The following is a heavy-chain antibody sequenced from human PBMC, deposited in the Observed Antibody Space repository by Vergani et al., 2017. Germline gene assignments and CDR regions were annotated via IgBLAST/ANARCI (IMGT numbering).Heavy chain of an antibody. CDR3: ARGLYLPAAIFYYFDY. CDR2: INPNSGGT. J-gene: IGHJ4*02. CDR1: GYTFTGYY. Sequence: QVQLVQSGAEVKKPGASVKVSCKASGYTFTGYYMHWVRQAPGEGLEWMGWINPNSGGTNYAQKFQGRVTMTRDTSISTAYMELSRLRSDDTAVYYCARGLYLPAAIFYYFDYWGQGTLVTVSS. D-gene: IGHD2-2*01. V-gene: IGHV1-2*02.